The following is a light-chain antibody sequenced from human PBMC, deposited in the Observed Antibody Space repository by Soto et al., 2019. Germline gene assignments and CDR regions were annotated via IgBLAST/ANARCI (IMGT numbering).Light chain of an antibody. CDR3: SLYTSSSTWV. CDR2: EVS. V-gene: IGLV2-18*01. Sequence: QSALTQPPSVSGSPGQSVTISCTGTSSDVGSYNRVSWYQQPPGTAPKLMIYEVSNRPSGVPDRFSGSKSGNTASLTISGLQADDEADYYCSLYTSSSTWVFGGGTKVTVL. J-gene: IGLJ3*02. CDR1: SSDVGSYNR.